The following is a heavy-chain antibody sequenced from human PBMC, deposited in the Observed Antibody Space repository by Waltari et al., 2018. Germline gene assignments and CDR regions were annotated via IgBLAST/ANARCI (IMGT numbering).Heavy chain of an antibody. Sequence: EVQLVESGGGLVQPGGSLRLSCAASGFPFSDYWMPWFRQVPGKGRVWVSRIHKDGTITSYADSVRGRFAISRDNAKNTVYLHMNSLRAEDTALYFCARELAWAGYYGLDYWGQGTLVTVSS. CDR3: ARELAWAGYYGLDY. D-gene: IGHD3-9*01. CDR2: IHKDGTIT. CDR1: GFPFSDYW. V-gene: IGHV3-74*01. J-gene: IGHJ4*02.